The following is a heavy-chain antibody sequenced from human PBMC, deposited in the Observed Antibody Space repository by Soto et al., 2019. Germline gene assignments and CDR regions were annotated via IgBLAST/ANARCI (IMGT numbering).Heavy chain of an antibody. J-gene: IGHJ4*02. CDR2: IIPIFGTA. CDR3: ARGIRDGYNPFFDY. D-gene: IGHD5-12*01. Sequence: SVKVSCKASGGTFSSYAISWVRQAPGQGLEWMGGIIPIFGTANYAQKFQGRVTITADKSTSTAYMELSSLRSEDTAVYYCARGIRDGYNPFFDYWGQGTLVTVSS. CDR1: GGTFSSYA. V-gene: IGHV1-69*06.